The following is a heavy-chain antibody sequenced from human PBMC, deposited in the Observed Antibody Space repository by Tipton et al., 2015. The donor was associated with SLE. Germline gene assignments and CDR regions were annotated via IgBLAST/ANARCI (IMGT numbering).Heavy chain of an antibody. CDR2: IYNVGST. CDR3: ARDQGGILDY. Sequence: TLSLTCTVSGASISSYYWSWIRQPPGKGLDWIGYIYNVGSTNYNPSLKSRLTISVDMSKNQFSLKLSSVTAADAAVYYCARDQGGILDYWGQGTLVTVSS. CDR1: GASISSYY. J-gene: IGHJ4*02. V-gene: IGHV4-59*01. D-gene: IGHD3-16*01.